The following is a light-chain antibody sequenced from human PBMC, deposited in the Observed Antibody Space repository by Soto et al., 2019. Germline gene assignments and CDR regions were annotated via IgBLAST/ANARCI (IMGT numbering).Light chain of an antibody. Sequence: DILMTQSPATLSLSPGESATLSCRASQSLGRYLAWYQQKPGQAPRLLIWGVSNRATGIPDRFSGSGSGTDFTLTISRLEPEDFVVFYCYQYGSTPPTFGQGTKVDIK. CDR3: YQYGSTPPT. CDR2: GVS. V-gene: IGKV3-20*01. J-gene: IGKJ1*01. CDR1: QSLGRY.